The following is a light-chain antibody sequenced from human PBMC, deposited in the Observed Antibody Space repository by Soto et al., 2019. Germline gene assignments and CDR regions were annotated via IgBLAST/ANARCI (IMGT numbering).Light chain of an antibody. CDR2: GTS. CDR1: SSNIGAGYD. CDR3: QSYDSSLSGYV. V-gene: IGLV1-40*01. J-gene: IGLJ1*01. Sequence: QSVLTQPPSVCGAPGQRVTISCTWSSSNIGAGYDVHWYQQLPGTAPKLLIYGTSNRPSGVPDRFSGSKSGTSASLAITGLQAEDEADYYCQSYDSSLSGYVFGTGTKLTVL.